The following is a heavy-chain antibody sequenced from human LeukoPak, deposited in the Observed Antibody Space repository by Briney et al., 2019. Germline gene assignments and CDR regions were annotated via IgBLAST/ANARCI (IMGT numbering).Heavy chain of an antibody. CDR1: GFTFSSYS. Sequence: GGSLRLSCAASGFTFSSYSMNWVRQAPGKGLEWVSYISSSSSTIYYADSVKGRFTISRDNAKNSLYLQMNSLRAEDTAVYYCARDRRDGYNSPWYWSEGTLVSVSS. CDR2: ISSSSSTI. J-gene: IGHJ4*02. D-gene: IGHD5-24*01. V-gene: IGHV3-48*01. CDR3: ARDRRDGYNSPWY.